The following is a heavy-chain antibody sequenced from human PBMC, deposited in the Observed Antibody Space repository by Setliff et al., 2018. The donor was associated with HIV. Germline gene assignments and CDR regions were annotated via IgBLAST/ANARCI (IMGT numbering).Heavy chain of an antibody. V-gene: IGHV4-34*01. D-gene: IGHD5-18*01. CDR2: INASGGT. J-gene: IGHJ5*02. CDR1: RDSFSDYY. CDR3: SNWNTTIDEDA. Sequence: SETLSLTCAVYRDSFSDYYWAWIRQSPGKRLEWIGEINASGGTNYNPSLQNRVTMSLDTSKNQFSLKMTSVTAADTALYYCSNWNTTIDEDAWGQGTLVTVSS.